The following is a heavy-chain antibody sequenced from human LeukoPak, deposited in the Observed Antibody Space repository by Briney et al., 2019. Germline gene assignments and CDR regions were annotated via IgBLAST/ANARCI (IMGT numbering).Heavy chain of an antibody. CDR2: ISWDGGST. Sequence: GGSLRLSCAASGFTFDDYTMHWLRQAPGKGLGWVSLISWDGGSTYYADSVKGRFTISRDNSKNSLYLQMNSLRTEDTALYYCAKVTGAKYYYYMDVWGKGTTVTVSS. D-gene: IGHD1-26*01. J-gene: IGHJ6*03. CDR3: AKVTGAKYYYYMDV. CDR1: GFTFDDYT. V-gene: IGHV3-43*01.